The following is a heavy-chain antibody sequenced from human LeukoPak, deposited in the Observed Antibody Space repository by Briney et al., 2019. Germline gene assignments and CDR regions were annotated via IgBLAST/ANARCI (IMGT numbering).Heavy chain of an antibody. CDR2: IIPIFGTA. D-gene: IGHD6-13*01. Sequence: GASVKVSCKASGGTFSSYAISWVRQAPGQGLEWMGGIIPIFGTANYAQKFQGRVMITADESTSTAYMELSSLRSEDTAVYYCARVKAAAGPAPFDYWGQGTLVTVSS. V-gene: IGHV1-69*13. CDR3: ARVKAAAGPAPFDY. CDR1: GGTFSSYA. J-gene: IGHJ4*02.